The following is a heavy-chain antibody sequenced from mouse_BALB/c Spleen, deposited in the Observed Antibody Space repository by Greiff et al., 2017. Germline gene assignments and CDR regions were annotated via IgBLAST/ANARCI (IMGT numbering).Heavy chain of an antibody. CDR2: IYPGDGHT. V-gene: IGHV1-80*01. D-gene: IGHD1-1*01. J-gene: IGHJ2*01. CDR1: GYTFSSYW. CDR3: ATGYYGSTYNY. Sequence: VQLQQSGTVLARPGASVKMSCKASGYTFSSYWMNWVKQRPGQGLEWIGQIYPGDGHTNYNGKFKGKATLTADKSSSTAYMQLSSLSSEDSAVYYCATGYYGSTYNYWGQGTTLTISS.